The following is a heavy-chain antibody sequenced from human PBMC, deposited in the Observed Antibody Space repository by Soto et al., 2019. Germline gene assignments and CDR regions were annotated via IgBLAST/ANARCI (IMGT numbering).Heavy chain of an antibody. D-gene: IGHD3-10*01. Sequence: GESLKISCKGSGYSFTSLWISWVRQMPGKGLEWMGKIDPSDSYTNYSPSFQGHVTISADKSISTAYLQWSSLKASDTAIYFCAGRAVRGPPSYYYGMAVGGKGTTATVSP. CDR1: GYSFTSLW. V-gene: IGHV5-10-1*01. CDR3: AGRAVRGPPSYYYGMAV. CDR2: IDPSDSYT. J-gene: IGHJ6*04.